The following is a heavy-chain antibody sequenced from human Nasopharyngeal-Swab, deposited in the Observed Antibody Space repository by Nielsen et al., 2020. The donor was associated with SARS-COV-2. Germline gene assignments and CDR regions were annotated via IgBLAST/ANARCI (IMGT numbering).Heavy chain of an antibody. J-gene: IGHJ6*02. CDR2: ISYDGSNK. V-gene: IGHV3-30-3*01. CDR3: AREAMVRGKPTIYYYYGMDV. D-gene: IGHD3-10*01. CDR1: GFTFSSYA. Sequence: GESLKISCAASGFTFSSYAVHWVRQAPGKGLEWVAVISYDGSNKYYADSVKGRFTISRDNSKNTLYLQMNSLRAEDTAVYYCAREAMVRGKPTIYYYYGMDVWGQGTTVTVSS.